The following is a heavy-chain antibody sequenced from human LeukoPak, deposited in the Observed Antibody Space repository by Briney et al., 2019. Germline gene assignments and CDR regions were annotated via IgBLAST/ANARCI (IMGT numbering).Heavy chain of an antibody. D-gene: IGHD5-18*01. J-gene: IGHJ4*02. Sequence: GGSLRLSCAASGFTFSSYWMSWVRQAPGKGLEWVANIKRDGSEKYYVDSVKGRFTISRDNAKNSLYLQMNSLRAEDTAVYYCARERRGIAMYYFDYWGQGTLVTVSS. V-gene: IGHV3-7*01. CDR2: IKRDGSEK. CDR3: ARERRGIAMYYFDY. CDR1: GFTFSSYW.